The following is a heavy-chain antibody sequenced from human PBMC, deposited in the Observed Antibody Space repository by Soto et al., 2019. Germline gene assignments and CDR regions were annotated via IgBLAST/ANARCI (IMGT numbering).Heavy chain of an antibody. CDR3: ANNAFDV. Sequence: GGSLRLSCAASGFPLRNYAMAWVRQAAGKGLEWVSTLRTSGGSTYYADSVKGRFTISRDNSKNTLYLQMNSLRAEDTAIYYCANNAFDVWGQGTVVTVSS. J-gene: IGHJ3*01. V-gene: IGHV3-23*01. CDR1: GFPLRNYA. CDR2: LRTSGGST.